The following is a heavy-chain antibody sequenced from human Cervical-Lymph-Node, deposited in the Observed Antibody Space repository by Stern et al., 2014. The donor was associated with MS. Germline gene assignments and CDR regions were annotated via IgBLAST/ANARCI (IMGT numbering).Heavy chain of an antibody. CDR1: GFTFSSYG. CDR2: IWYDGSNK. J-gene: IGHJ4*02. Sequence: QVQLVESGGGVGQPGRSLRLSCAGSGFTFSSYGMPWVRPAPGKGLEWVALIWYDGSNKYYADTVKGRFTISRDNSKNTLYLQMNSLRAEDTAVYYCARDAMYSGSYPDYWGRGTLVTVSS. D-gene: IGHD1-26*01. V-gene: IGHV3-33*01. CDR3: ARDAMYSGSYPDY.